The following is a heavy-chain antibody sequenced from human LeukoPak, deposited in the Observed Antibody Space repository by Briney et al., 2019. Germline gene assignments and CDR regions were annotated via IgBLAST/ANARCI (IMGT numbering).Heavy chain of an antibody. J-gene: IGHJ4*02. Sequence: ASVKVSCKASGGTFRSYAISWVRQAPGQGLEWMGGIIPIFGTANYAQKFQGRVTITADKSTSTAYMELSSLRSEDTAVYYCASSLSGSYASDYWGQGTLVTVSS. D-gene: IGHD1-26*01. CDR3: ASSLSGSYASDY. V-gene: IGHV1-69*06. CDR2: IIPIFGTA. CDR1: GGTFRSYA.